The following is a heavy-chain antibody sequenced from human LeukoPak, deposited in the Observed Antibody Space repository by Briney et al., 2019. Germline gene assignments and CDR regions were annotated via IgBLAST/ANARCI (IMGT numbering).Heavy chain of an antibody. Sequence: PGGSLRLSCGASGFTFSGYAMTWIRQVPGKGLEWISYISSRSSTEYFADSVKGRFTISRDNAKNSLYLQMNSLRAEDTALYYCAKDRQRDQSLFDYWGQGTLVTVSS. V-gene: IGHV3-48*04. CDR2: ISSRSSTE. CDR3: AKDRQRDQSLFDY. J-gene: IGHJ4*02. CDR1: GFTFSGYA. D-gene: IGHD6-25*01.